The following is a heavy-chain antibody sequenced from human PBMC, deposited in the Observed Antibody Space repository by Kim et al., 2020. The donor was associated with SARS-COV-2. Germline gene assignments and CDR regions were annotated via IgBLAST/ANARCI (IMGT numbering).Heavy chain of an antibody. D-gene: IGHD2-2*01. Sequence: ASVKVSCKASGYSFSMYGVSWVRQAPGQGLEWMGWISNHNGNTKYAPKVQGRVTMTADTSTTTAYMELRSLRLDDTAMYFCARVVPPAAGSFDMWGQGTLVTVSS. V-gene: IGHV1-18*01. J-gene: IGHJ3*02. CDR2: ISNHNGNT. CDR3: ARVVPPAAGSFDM. CDR1: GYSFSMYG.